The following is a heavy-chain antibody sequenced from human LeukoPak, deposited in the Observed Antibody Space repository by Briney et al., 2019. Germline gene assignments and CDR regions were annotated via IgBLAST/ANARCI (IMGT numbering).Heavy chain of an antibody. CDR2: INHSGSA. CDR3: ARADYYYMDV. V-gene: IGHV4-34*01. CDR1: GGSFSGYY. Sequence: PSETLSLTCVVYGGSFSGYYWSWTHLSPGKGLEWIGEINHSGSANYNVSLKSRVTISVDTSKNQFSLKLSSVTAADTAVYYCARADYYYMDVWGKGTTVTVSS. J-gene: IGHJ6*03.